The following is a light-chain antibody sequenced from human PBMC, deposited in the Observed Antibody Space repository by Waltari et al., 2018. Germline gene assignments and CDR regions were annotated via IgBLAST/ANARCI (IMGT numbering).Light chain of an antibody. CDR1: QSLLHSSGDNY. J-gene: IGKJ1*01. Sequence: DIVRTKSTLSLPVTTGETDSISCRSSQSLLHSSGDNYLDLYLQRPWQSPQLLFYLGSNRASGVPDRFSGSGSGTDFTLRITRVEAEDVGVYYCMQALETPWTFGPGTKVEIK. CDR3: MQALETPWT. CDR2: LGS. V-gene: IGKV2-28*01.